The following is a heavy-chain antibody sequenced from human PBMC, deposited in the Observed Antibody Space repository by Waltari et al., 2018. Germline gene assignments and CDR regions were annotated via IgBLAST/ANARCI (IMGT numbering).Heavy chain of an antibody. V-gene: IGHV3-21*01. Sequence: EVQLVESGGGLVKPGGSLRLSCAASGFTFSTYSMNWARQAPGKGLEWVASISTTSSFIYHADSVKGRFTISRDNAKSSLYLQMNSLRADDTAVYYCARDAHCSGGSCYSEAYVDVWGKGTTVTVSS. CDR3: ARDAHCSGGSCYSEAYVDV. J-gene: IGHJ6*03. CDR1: GFTFSTYS. D-gene: IGHD2-15*01. CDR2: ISTTSSFI.